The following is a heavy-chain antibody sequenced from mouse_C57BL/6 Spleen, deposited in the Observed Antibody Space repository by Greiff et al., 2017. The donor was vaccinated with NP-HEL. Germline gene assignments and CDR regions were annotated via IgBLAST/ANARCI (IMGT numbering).Heavy chain of an antibody. CDR3: ARGGGSSWYFDV. Sequence: QVQLQQPGPELVKPGASVKISCKASGYAFSSSWMNWVKQRPGKGLEWIGRIYPGDGDTNYNGKFKGKATLTADKSSSTAYMQLSSLTSEDSAVYCCARGGGSSWYFDVWGTGTTVTVSS. J-gene: IGHJ1*03. D-gene: IGHD1-1*01. CDR2: IYPGDGDT. V-gene: IGHV1-82*01. CDR1: GYAFSSSW.